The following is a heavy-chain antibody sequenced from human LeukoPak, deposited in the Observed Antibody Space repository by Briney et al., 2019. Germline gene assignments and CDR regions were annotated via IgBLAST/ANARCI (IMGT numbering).Heavy chain of an antibody. D-gene: IGHD2-2*02. CDR1: GGSISSYY. CDR3: ARGGQDIVVVPAAIPPRFDY. Sequence: PSETLSLTCTVSGGSISSYYWSWIRQPPGKGLEWIGEINHSGSTNYNPSLKSRVTISVDTSKNQFSLKLSSVTAADTAVYYCARGGQDIVVVPAAIPPRFDYWGQGTLVTVSS. CDR2: INHSGST. J-gene: IGHJ4*02. V-gene: IGHV4-34*01.